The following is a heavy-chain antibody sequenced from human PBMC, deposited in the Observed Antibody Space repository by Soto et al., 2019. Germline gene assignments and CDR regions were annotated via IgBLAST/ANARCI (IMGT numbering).Heavy chain of an antibody. Sequence: GGSLRLSCAASGFTFNNYWMHWVRQAPGKGLMWVSRINSDGSSTSYADSVKGRFTISKDNAKVTLYLQMNSLRAEVTAVYYCAKGFHMPASGTEYWGQGTLVTVSS. CDR2: INSDGSST. J-gene: IGHJ4*02. CDR1: GFTFNNYW. D-gene: IGHD6-13*01. V-gene: IGHV3-74*01. CDR3: AKGFHMPASGTEY.